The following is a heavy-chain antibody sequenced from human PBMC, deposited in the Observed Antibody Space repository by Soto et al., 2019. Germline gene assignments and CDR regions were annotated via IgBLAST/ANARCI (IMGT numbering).Heavy chain of an antibody. CDR3: AKDRRAGGNSAFYFDF. V-gene: IGHV3-23*01. CDR2: ISATGGGT. J-gene: IGHJ4*02. Sequence: GGSLRLSCAASGFKFSNYAMSWVRQAPGKGLEWVSLISATGGGTYYADSVKGRFTISRDNSRNTLYIQVHSLTAEDTAVYYCAKDRRAGGNSAFYFDFWGQGAQVTVSS. D-gene: IGHD3-16*01. CDR1: GFKFSNYA.